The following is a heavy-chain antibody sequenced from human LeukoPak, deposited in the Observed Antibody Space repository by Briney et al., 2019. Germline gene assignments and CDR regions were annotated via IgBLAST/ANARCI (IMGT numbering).Heavy chain of an antibody. CDR3: AKAMDSSGWYAVY. D-gene: IGHD6-19*01. CDR1: GFTVSSNY. V-gene: IGHV3-66*02. J-gene: IGHJ4*02. Sequence: GGSLRLSCAASGFTVSSNYMSWVRQAPGKGLEWVSVIWSDGSTHYADSVKGRFTISRDNSKNTVYFQMNSLRAEDTAVYYCAKAMDSSGWYAVYWGQGTLVTVSS. CDR2: IWSDGST.